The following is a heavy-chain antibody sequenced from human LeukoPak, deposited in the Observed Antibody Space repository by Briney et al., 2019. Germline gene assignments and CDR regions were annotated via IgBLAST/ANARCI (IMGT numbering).Heavy chain of an antibody. CDR1: GFTFSSYG. J-gene: IGHJ5*02. CDR2: IWYDGSNK. CDR3: ARDRAWNWFDP. Sequence: GGSLRLSCAASGFTFSSYGMHWVRQAPGKGLEWVAVIWYDGSNKYYADSVKGRFTISRDNSENTLYLQMNSLRAEDTAVYYCARDRAWNWFDPWGQGTLVTVSS. D-gene: IGHD3-10*01. V-gene: IGHV3-33*01.